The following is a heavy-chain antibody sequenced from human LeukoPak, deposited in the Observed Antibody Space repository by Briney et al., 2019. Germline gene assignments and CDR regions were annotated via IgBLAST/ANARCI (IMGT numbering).Heavy chain of an antibody. V-gene: IGHV4-39*01. J-gene: IGHJ4*02. CDR2: IYYSGST. CDR3: ARRVYYDILTASYYFDY. Sequence: SETLSLTCSVSGGSISSSSTYYWGWIRQPPGQGLEWIGSIYYSGSTYYNPSLKSRVTISVDTSKNQFSLRLSSVTAADTALYYCARRVYYDILTASYYFDYWGQGTLVTVSS. CDR1: GGSISSSSTYY. D-gene: IGHD3-9*01.